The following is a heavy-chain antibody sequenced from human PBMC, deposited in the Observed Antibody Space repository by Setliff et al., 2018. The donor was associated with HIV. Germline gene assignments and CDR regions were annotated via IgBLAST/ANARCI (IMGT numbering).Heavy chain of an antibody. CDR1: GYTFTSYY. CDR3: ARDFGGYCSSMSCPGLFDP. J-gene: IGHJ5*02. D-gene: IGHD2-2*01. V-gene: IGHV1-46*01. CDR2: INPSGGST. Sequence: ASVKVSCKASGYTFTSYYMHRVRQAPGQGLEWMGIINPSGGSTSYAQKFQGRVTMTRDTSTSTVYMELSSLRSEDAAVYYCARDFGGYCSSMSCPGLFDPWGQGTLVTVSS.